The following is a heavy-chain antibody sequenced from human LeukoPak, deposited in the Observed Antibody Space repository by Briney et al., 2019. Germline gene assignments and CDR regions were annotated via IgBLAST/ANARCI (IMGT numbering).Heavy chain of an antibody. CDR3: ARVHNSGPDY. D-gene: IGHD6-19*01. CDR1: GFTFSDYY. Sequence: GGSLRLSCAASGFTFSDYYMSWIRQAPGKGLEWVPYVSSSGSPIHYADSVRGRFTISRDNAKNSLYLQMNSLRAEDTAVYYCARVHNSGPDYWGQGTLVTVPS. CDR2: VSSSGSPI. J-gene: IGHJ4*02. V-gene: IGHV3-11*01.